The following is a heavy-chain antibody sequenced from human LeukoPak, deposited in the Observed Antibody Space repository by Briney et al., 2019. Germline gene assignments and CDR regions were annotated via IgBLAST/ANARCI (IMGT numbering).Heavy chain of an antibody. D-gene: IGHD3-16*02. CDR2: IRYDGSNK. V-gene: IGHV3-30*02. CDR3: AKDLRGITFGGVIVPDY. Sequence: PGGSLRLSCAASGFTFSSYGIHWVRQAPGKGLEWVAFIRYDGSNKYYADSVKGRFTISRDNSKNTLYLQMNSLRAEDTAVYYCAKDLRGITFGGVIVPDYWGQGTLVTVSS. CDR1: GFTFSSYG. J-gene: IGHJ4*02.